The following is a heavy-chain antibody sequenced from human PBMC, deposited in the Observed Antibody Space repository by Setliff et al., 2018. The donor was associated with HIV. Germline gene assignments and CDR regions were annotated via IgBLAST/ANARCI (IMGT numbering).Heavy chain of an antibody. CDR3: ARTRSGTYYGEMNWFDP. CDR1: GGSISTNNFY. Sequence: PSETLSLTCTVTGGSISTNNFYWGWIRQPPWKGLQWIGSIYFTGDSYYDPSLKSRVTTSVDTSKNRFSLTLRSVTAADTAVYYCARTRSGTYYGEMNWFDPWGQGVLVTVSS. CDR2: IYFTGDS. D-gene: IGHD3-10*01. J-gene: IGHJ5*02. V-gene: IGHV4-39*01.